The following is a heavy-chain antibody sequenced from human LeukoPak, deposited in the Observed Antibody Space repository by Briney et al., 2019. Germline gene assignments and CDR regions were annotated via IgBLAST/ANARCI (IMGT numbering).Heavy chain of an antibody. CDR2: IKQDGSEK. J-gene: IGHJ4*02. CDR3: ARDAPEGTDFDY. V-gene: IGHV3-7*01. Sequence: PGGSLRLSCAASGCTFSSYWMSWVRQAPGKGLEWVANIKQDGSEKYYVDSVKGRFTISRDNAKNSLYLQMNSLRAEDAAVYYCARDAPEGTDFDYWGQGTLVTVSS. D-gene: IGHD1-1*01. CDR1: GCTFSSYW.